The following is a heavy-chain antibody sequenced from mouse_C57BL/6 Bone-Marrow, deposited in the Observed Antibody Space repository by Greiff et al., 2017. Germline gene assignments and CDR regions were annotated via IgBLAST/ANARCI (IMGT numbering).Heavy chain of an antibody. V-gene: IGHV1-78*01. CDR2: IYPRDGST. CDR3: AREGLGEYYGSSNWYFDV. CDR1: GYTFTDHT. D-gene: IGHD1-1*01. Sequence: VKLMESDAELVKPGASVQISCKVSGYTFTDHTIHWMKQRPEQGLDLIGYIYPRDGSTKYNEKFKGKATLTADKSSSTAYMQLNSLTSEDSAVYFCAREGLGEYYGSSNWYFDVWGTGTTVTVSS. J-gene: IGHJ1*03.